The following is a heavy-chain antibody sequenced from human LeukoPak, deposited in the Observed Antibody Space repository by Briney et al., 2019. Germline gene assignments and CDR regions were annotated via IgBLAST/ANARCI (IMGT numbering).Heavy chain of an antibody. CDR1: GFTFSSYG. D-gene: IGHD3-10*01. CDR2: IWYDGSNK. Sequence: PGGSLRLSCAASGFTFSSYGMHWVRQAPGKGLEWVAVIWYDGSNKYYADSVKGRFTISRDNSKNTLYLQMNSLRAEDTAVYYYARDQPGIGAFDIWGQGTMVTVSS. J-gene: IGHJ3*02. CDR3: ARDQPGIGAFDI. V-gene: IGHV3-33*01.